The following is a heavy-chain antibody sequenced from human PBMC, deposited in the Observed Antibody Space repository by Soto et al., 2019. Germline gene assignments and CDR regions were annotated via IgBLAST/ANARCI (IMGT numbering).Heavy chain of an antibody. CDR3: ARDLWDIVVVPAADYYYYGMDV. Sequence: GGSLRLSCAASGFTFSSYGMHWVRQAPGKGLEWVAVIWYDGSNKYYADSVKGRFTISRDNSKNTLYLQMNSLRAEDTAVYYCARDLWDIVVVPAADYYYYGMDVWGQGTTVTV. CDR1: GFTFSSYG. J-gene: IGHJ6*02. D-gene: IGHD2-2*01. V-gene: IGHV3-33*01. CDR2: IWYDGSNK.